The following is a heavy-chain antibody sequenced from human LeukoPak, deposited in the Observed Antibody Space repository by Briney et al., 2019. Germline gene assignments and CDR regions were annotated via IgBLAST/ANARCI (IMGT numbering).Heavy chain of an antibody. V-gene: IGHV3-23*01. CDR3: AKDLRGSDGSGKPSDY. CDR2: VSGSGATT. D-gene: IGHD2-15*01. J-gene: IGHJ4*02. CDR1: GFTFNRFA. Sequence: GRSLTLSCAASGFTFNRFAMIWVSQAPGEGLEWVSSVSGSGATTYYADSVKGRFTIYRDNSKNKLYLEMNSLSAEDTDIYYCAKDLRGSDGSGKPSDYWGQGTLVTVSS.